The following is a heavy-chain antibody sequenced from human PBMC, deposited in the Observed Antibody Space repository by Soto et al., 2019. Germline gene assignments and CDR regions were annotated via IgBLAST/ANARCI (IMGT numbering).Heavy chain of an antibody. CDR2: IIPTFGTT. J-gene: IGHJ4*02. CDR3: ATDSDGGFLDY. D-gene: IGHD2-15*01. V-gene: IGHV1-69*08. CDR1: GGVFSTYT. Sequence: QVQLVRSGAEVKKPRSSVKVSCTASGGVFSTYTISWVRQAPGQGLEWMGRIIPTFGTTNYARKFQGKVTITADKSTSTAYMELSSLRSDDTAVYYCATDSDGGFLDYWGQGTLVTVSS.